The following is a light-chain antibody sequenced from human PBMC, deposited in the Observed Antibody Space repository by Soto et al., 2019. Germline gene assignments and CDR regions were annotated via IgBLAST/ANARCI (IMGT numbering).Light chain of an antibody. V-gene: IGLV2-14*01. CDR2: EVS. CDR3: SSYTSSSTVV. J-gene: IGLJ2*01. Sequence: QSVLTQPASVSGSPGQSITISCTGTSSDVGGYNYVSWYQQHPGKAPKLMIYEVSYRPSGVSNRFSGSKSDNTASLTISGLQAEDEADYYCSSYTSSSTVVFGGGTKLTVL. CDR1: SSDVGGYNY.